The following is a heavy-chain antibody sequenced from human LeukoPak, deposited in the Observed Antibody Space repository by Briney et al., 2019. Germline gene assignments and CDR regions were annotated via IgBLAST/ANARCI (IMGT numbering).Heavy chain of an antibody. Sequence: SETRPSPCTVSGGSISSYYWSWIRQPPGKGLEWIGYIYYSGSTNYNPSLKSRVTISVDTSKNQFSLKLSSVTAADTAVYYCARMIYCSSTSCYRSSAFDIWGQGTMVTVSS. J-gene: IGHJ3*02. V-gene: IGHV4-59*01. CDR1: GGSISSYY. D-gene: IGHD2-2*02. CDR3: ARMIYCSSTSCYRSSAFDI. CDR2: IYYSGST.